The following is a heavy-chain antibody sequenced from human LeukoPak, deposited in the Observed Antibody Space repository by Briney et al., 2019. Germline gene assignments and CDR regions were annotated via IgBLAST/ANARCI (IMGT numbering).Heavy chain of an antibody. Sequence: SETLSLTCTVSGGSISSSSYYWGWIRQPPGKGLEWIGSIYYSGSTYYNPSLKSRVTMSVDTSKNQFSLKLSSVTAADTAVYYCARDIQPESYYYYYYMDVWGKGTTVTVSS. CDR1: GGSISSSSYY. V-gene: IGHV4-39*02. J-gene: IGHJ6*03. D-gene: IGHD5-18*01. CDR2: IYYSGST. CDR3: ARDIQPESYYYYYYMDV.